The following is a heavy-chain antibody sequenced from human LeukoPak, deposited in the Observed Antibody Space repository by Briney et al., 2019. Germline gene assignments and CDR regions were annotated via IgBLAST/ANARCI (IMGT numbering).Heavy chain of an antibody. CDR1: GFTFSDYY. V-gene: IGHV3-11*01. CDR2: ISSSGSTI. CDR3: ARDPIEVPAAIRPYYFDY. D-gene: IGHD2-2*02. J-gene: IGHJ4*02. Sequence: GGSLRLSCAASGFTFSDYYMSWIRQAPGKGLEWVLYISSSGSTIYYADSVKGRFTISRDNAKNSLYLQMNSLRAEDTAVYYCARDPIEVPAAIRPYYFDYWGQGTLVTVSS.